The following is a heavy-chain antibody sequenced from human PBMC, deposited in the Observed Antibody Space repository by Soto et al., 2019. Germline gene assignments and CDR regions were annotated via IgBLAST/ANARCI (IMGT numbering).Heavy chain of an antibody. CDR2: IYYSGST. J-gene: IGHJ5*02. CDR1: DCSISSFY. V-gene: IGHV4-59*08. Sequence: SETLSLTYTFADCSISSFYLILIRQQPGKGLEWIGYIYYSGSTNYNPSLKSRVTISVDTSKNQFSLKLSSVTAADTAVYYCARYDFWSGYYIGWFDPWVQGTLVTVSS. D-gene: IGHD3-3*01. CDR3: ARYDFWSGYYIGWFDP.